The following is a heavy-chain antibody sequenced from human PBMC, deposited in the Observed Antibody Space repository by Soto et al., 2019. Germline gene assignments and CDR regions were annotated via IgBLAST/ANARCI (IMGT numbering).Heavy chain of an antibody. V-gene: IGHV3-11*05. CDR1: GFTFSDYY. Sequence: GGSLRLSCAASGFTFSDYYMSWIRQAPGKGLEWVAYISRSSSYTNYADSVKGRFTISRDDAKNSLYLQMTSLRAEDTAVYYCARAVWCGESHDIWGQGTMVTVS. CDR3: ARAVWCGESHDI. D-gene: IGHD3-10*01. J-gene: IGHJ3*02. CDR2: ISRSSSYT.